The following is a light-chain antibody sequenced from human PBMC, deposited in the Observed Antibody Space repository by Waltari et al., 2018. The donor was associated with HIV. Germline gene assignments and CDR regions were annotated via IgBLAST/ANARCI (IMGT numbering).Light chain of an antibody. CDR1: SADIGTNT. CDR2: NDN. J-gene: IGLJ3*02. CDR3: AAWDGGLRGWV. V-gene: IGLV1-44*01. Sequence: QSVLTQSPSASGMSGQGVTISCSGSSADIGTNTVNWYQQRPGTAPKLLISNDNHRPSGVPDRFSGSKSGTSASLAISGLQFEDEADYYCAAWDGGLRGWVFGGGTKLTVL.